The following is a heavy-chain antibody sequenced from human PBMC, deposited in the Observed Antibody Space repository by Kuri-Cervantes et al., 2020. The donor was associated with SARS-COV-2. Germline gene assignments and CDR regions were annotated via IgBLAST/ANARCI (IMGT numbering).Heavy chain of an antibody. V-gene: IGHV4-38-2*02. J-gene: IGHJ4*02. CDR3: ARHRVHVYFDY. Sequence: SETLSLTCTVSGYSISSGYYWAWIRQPPGKGLEWIGSIYHSGSTYYNPSLKSRVTISVDTSKNQFSLKLSSVTAADTAVYYCARHRVHVYFDYWGQGTLVTVSS. D-gene: IGHD1-1*01. CDR1: GYSISSGYY. CDR2: IYHSGST.